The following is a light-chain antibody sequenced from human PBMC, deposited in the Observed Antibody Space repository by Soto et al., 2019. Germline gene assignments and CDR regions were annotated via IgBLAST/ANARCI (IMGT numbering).Light chain of an antibody. J-gene: IGKJ4*01. CDR2: DAS. Sequence: EIVLTQSPATLSLSPGEGATLSCRASQSVNSYLVWYQQKPGQAPRLLIYDASNRATGIPARFSGSGSGTDFTLTISSLEPEDFAVYYCQHSSNWPLTFGGGTKVDIK. CDR3: QHSSNWPLT. CDR1: QSVNSY. V-gene: IGKV3-11*01.